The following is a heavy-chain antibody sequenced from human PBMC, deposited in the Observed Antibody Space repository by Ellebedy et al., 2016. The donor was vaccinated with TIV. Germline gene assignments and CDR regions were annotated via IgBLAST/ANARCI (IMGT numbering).Heavy chain of an antibody. D-gene: IGHD6-19*01. CDR1: EFTVSNNY. V-gene: IGHV3-48*01. J-gene: IGHJ6*02. Sequence: GESLKISCAASEFTVSNNYMSWVRQAPGKGLEWLSYINSSSSTISYADSVKGRFTISRDNAKNSLYLQMNSLRAEDTAVYYCARDRSEQWLVLVSYYYYGMDVWGQGTTVTVSS. CDR3: ARDRSEQWLVLVSYYYYGMDV. CDR2: INSSSSTI.